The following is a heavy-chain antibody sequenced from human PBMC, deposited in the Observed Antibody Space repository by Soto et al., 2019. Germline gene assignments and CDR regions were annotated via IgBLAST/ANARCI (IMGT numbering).Heavy chain of an antibody. CDR1: GYTFTSYA. CDR2: INAGNGNT. CDR3: AREGALGYSYGYEDWFDP. V-gene: IGHV1-3*01. D-gene: IGHD5-18*01. Sequence: ASVKVSCKASGYTFTSYAMHWVRQAPGQRLEWMGWINAGNGNTKYSQKFQGRVTITRDTSASTAYMELSSLRSEDTAVYYCAREGALGYSYGYEDWFDPWGQGTLVTVSS. J-gene: IGHJ5*02.